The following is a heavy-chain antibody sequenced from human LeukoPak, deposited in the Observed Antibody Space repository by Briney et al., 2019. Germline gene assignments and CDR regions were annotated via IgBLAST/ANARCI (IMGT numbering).Heavy chain of an antibody. V-gene: IGHV1-18*01. CDR3: AAGIAAASTEFVDY. J-gene: IGHJ4*02. Sequence: ASVKVSCKASGYTFTSYGISWVRQAPGQGLEWMGWISAYNGNTNYAQKLQGRVTMTTDTSTSTAYMELRSLRSDDTAVYYCAAGIAAASTEFVDYWGQGTLVTVSS. CDR2: ISAYNGNT. CDR1: GYTFTSYG. D-gene: IGHD6-13*01.